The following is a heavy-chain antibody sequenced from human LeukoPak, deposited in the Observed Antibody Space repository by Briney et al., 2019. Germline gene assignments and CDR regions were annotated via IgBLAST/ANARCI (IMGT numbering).Heavy chain of an antibody. CDR1: GFTFSSYA. J-gene: IGHJ5*02. V-gene: IGHV3-64D*09. Sequence: GGSLRLSCSASGFTFSSYAMHWVRQTPGKGLEYVSTVSYNGGSTYYADSVKGRFTISRDNSKNTLYLQMSSLRAKDTAVYYCVKRRYIDNYYRFDRWGQGTLVTVSS. D-gene: IGHD3-9*01. CDR2: VSYNGGST. CDR3: VKRRYIDNYYRFDR.